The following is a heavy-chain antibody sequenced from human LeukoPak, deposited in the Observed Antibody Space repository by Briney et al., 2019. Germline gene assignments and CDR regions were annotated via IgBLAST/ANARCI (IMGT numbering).Heavy chain of an antibody. CDR2: ISYDGSNK. D-gene: IGHD6-13*01. Sequence: GGSLRLSCAASGFTFSSYGMHWVRQAPGKGLAWVAVISYDGSNKYYADSVKGRFTISRDNSKNTLYLQMNSLRAEDTAVYYCAKDLYSSSWYRPRPNWFDPWGQGTLVTVSS. CDR1: GFTFSSYG. V-gene: IGHV3-30*18. CDR3: AKDLYSSSWYRPRPNWFDP. J-gene: IGHJ5*02.